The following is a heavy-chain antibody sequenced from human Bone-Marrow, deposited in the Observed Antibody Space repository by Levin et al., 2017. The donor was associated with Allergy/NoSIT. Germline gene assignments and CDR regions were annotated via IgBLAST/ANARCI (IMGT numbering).Heavy chain of an antibody. V-gene: IGHV3-66*01. Sequence: GGSLRLSCAASGFTVSSSYMSWVRQAPGKGLEWVSVFYSGGSTYYADSVKGRFIISRDNSKNTLYLQMNSLRVEDTAVYYCARAHSSSWYVNWGRGALVTVSS. CDR3: ARAHSSSWYVN. CDR1: GFTVSSSY. J-gene: IGHJ4*02. CDR2: FYSGGST. D-gene: IGHD6-13*01.